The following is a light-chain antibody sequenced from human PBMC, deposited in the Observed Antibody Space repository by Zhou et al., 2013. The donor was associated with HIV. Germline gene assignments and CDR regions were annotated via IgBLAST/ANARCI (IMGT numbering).Light chain of an antibody. CDR2: SAS. CDR1: QGIYNS. CDR3: QRYNSAPLIT. Sequence: GDRITITCRASQGIYNSLAWYQQKPGKAPDLLIYSASTLQSGVPSRFSGSGYGTDFTLTISNLQPEDVAIYYCQRYNSAPLITFGPGTRLDIK. V-gene: IGKV1-27*01. J-gene: IGKJ5*01.